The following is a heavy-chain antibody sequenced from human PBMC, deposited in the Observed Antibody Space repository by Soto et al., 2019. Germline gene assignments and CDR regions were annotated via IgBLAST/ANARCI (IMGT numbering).Heavy chain of an antibody. V-gene: IGHV4-59*08. J-gene: IGHJ4*02. D-gene: IGHD6-13*01. CDR2: INYSGST. Sequence: PSETLSLTCTVSGDSFSNNYWSWIRQSSGKGLEWIGYINYSGSTNYNPSLRSRVAMSLDTSKNRISLNLSSVTAADTAVYYCAKSSYSSRPFDYWGQGIPVTVSS. CDR1: GDSFSNNY. CDR3: AKSSYSSRPFDY.